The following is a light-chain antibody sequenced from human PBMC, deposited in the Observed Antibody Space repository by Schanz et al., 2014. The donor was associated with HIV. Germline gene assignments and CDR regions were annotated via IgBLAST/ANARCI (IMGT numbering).Light chain of an antibody. CDR1: QSVSSSY. CDR3: QQYNNRWT. V-gene: IGKV3-15*01. CDR2: SAS. J-gene: IGKJ1*01. Sequence: EIVLTQSPGTLSLSPGERATLSCRASQSVSSSYFAWSQQKPGQAPRLLIYSASTRATGIPARFSGSGSGTEFTLTISSLQSEDFAVYYCQQYNNRWTFGQGTKVEIK.